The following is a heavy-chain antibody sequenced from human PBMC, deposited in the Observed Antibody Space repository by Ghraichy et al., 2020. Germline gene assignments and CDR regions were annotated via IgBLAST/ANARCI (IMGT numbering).Heavy chain of an antibody. CDR3: AKDTYDSGRTVGVLDY. CDR2: MSGSGGST. J-gene: IGHJ4*02. Sequence: GGSLRLSCAASGFTFSTYAMSWVRQAPGKGLEWVSAMSGSGGSTYYADSVKGRFTISRDNSKNTLYLQMNSLRAEDTAVYYCAKDTYDSGRTVGVLDYWGQGTLVTVSS. V-gene: IGHV3-23*01. D-gene: IGHD3-10*01. CDR1: GFTFSTYA.